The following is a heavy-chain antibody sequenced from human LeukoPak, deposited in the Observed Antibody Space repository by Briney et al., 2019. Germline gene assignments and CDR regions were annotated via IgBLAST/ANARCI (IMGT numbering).Heavy chain of an antibody. J-gene: IGHJ4*02. CDR2: ISYDGSNK. CDR3: ARDRDRKNYSSSSEFDY. CDR1: GFTFSSYG. Sequence: TGGSLRLSCAASGFTFSSYGMHWVRQAPGKGLEWVAVISYDGSNKYYADSVKGRFTISRDNSKNTLYLQMNSLRAEDTAVYYCARDRDRKNYSSSSEFDYWGQGTLVTVSS. D-gene: IGHD6-6*01. V-gene: IGHV3-30*03.